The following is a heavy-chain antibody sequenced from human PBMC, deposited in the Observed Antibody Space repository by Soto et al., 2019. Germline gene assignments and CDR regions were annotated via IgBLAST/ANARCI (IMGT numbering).Heavy chain of an antibody. Sequence: ASVKVSCKASGYSFTNYAMHWVRQAPGHRLEWMGWIHAGNGDTKYSQKFQGRVTITRDTSASTAYMELSSLRSEDTAVYYCARAPVDVYYYYYGMDVWGQGTTVTV. CDR3: ARAPVDVYYYYYGMDV. D-gene: IGHD5-12*01. CDR2: IHAGNGDT. V-gene: IGHV1-3*01. CDR1: GYSFTNYA. J-gene: IGHJ6*02.